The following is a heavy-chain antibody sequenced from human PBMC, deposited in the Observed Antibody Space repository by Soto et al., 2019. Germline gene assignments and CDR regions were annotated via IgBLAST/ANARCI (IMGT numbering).Heavy chain of an antibody. J-gene: IGHJ1*01. Sequence: QVQLVQSGAEVKKPGASVKVSCKASGYTFTSYGITWVRQAPGQGLEWMGWISAYNGNTNYAQKLQGRVTMTTDTSTSTAYMELRGLRSDDTAVYYCASDRQGGYCSGGSCYPTEYFQHWGQGTLVTVSS. CDR1: GYTFTSYG. V-gene: IGHV1-18*01. CDR3: ASDRQGGYCSGGSCYPTEYFQH. D-gene: IGHD2-15*01. CDR2: ISAYNGNT.